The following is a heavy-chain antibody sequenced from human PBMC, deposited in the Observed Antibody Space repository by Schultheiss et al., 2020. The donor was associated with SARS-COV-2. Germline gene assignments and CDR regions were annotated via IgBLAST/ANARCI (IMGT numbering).Heavy chain of an antibody. Sequence: SVKVSCKASGGTFSSYAISWVRQAPGEGLEWMGGIIPIFGTANYAQKFQGRVTITADESTSTAYMELSSLRSEDTAVYYCATTRKDPFDYWGQGTLVTVSS. J-gene: IGHJ4*02. CDR1: GGTFSSYA. CDR3: ATTRKDPFDY. CDR2: IIPIFGTA. V-gene: IGHV1-69*13.